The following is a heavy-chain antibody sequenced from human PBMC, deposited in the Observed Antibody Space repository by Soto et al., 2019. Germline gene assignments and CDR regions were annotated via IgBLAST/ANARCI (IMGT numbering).Heavy chain of an antibody. J-gene: IGHJ4*02. D-gene: IGHD5-18*01. CDR1: GASISSGGYY. V-gene: IGHV4-31*01. Sequence: QVQLLESGPGLVKPSQTLFLICTVSGASISSGGYYWCWIRQRPGGGLEWLGFIYYSGISHYNPSLKSQATISVDTSKNQSSFKLISMPAADTAVYYCARTEWIHLWFDYWGQGALVTV. CDR3: ARTEWIHLWFDY. CDR2: IYYSGIS.